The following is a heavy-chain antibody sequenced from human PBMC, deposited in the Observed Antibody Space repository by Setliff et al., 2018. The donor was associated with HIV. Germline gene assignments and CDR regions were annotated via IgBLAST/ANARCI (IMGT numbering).Heavy chain of an antibody. CDR3: ARETMYDSRGYLSHYFDY. Sequence: GSLRLSCVASAFSFSNNAMHWVRQAPGKGLEWVAVIPYDGNYKYYADSVKGRFTISRDNSKNTLYLQMNSLRVEDTAVYYCARETMYDSRGYLSHYFDYWGQGTPVTVSS. CDR2: IPYDGNYK. D-gene: IGHD3-22*01. J-gene: IGHJ4*02. V-gene: IGHV3-30-3*01. CDR1: AFSFSNNA.